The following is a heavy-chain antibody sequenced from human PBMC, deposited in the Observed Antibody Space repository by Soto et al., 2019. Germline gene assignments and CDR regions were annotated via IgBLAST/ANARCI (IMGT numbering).Heavy chain of an antibody. J-gene: IGHJ4*02. Sequence: QVQLQQWGAGLLKPSETLSLTCAVSGGSFTGYQWSWIRQPPGKGLEWIGEIDHSGSTNYNPSLKSRVTISLDRTKNHFSLQLSSLTAADTAMYYCGRAYYDFWSGHGQLSLDYWGQGTLVTVSS. CDR3: GRAYYDFWSGHGQLSLDY. V-gene: IGHV4-34*01. CDR1: GGSFTGYQ. CDR2: IDHSGST. D-gene: IGHD3-3*01.